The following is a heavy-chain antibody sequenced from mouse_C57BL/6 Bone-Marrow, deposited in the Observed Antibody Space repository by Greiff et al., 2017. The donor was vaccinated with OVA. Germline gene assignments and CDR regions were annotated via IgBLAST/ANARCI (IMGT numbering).Heavy chain of an antibody. CDR3: AREDGNWFAY. Sequence: VQLQQSGAELARPGASVKMSCKASGYTFTSYTMHWVKQRPGQGLEWIGYINPSSGYTKSNQKFKDKATLTEDKASSTAYMQRSSLTSEDSAVDYCAREDGNWFAYWGQGTLVTVSA. CDR1: GYTFTSYT. V-gene: IGHV1-4*01. J-gene: IGHJ3*01. D-gene: IGHD2-1*01. CDR2: INPSSGYT.